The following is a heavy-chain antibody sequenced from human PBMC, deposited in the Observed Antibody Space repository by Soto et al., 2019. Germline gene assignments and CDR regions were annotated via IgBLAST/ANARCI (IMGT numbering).Heavy chain of an antibody. J-gene: IGHJ4*02. CDR2: IDPDSGDT. V-gene: IGHV1-2*02. CDR1: GYTFTGYY. CDR3: ARGPVD. Sequence: ASVKVSCKASGYTFTGYYLHWVRPAPGQGPEWVGEIDPDSGDTDQSQKSQGRVTLTRDTAIDTAYMELNRLTLDDTAIYYCARGPVDWGQGTLVTVSS.